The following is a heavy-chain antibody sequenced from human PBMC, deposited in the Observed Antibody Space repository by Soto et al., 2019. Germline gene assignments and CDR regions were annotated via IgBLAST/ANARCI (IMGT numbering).Heavy chain of an antibody. CDR3: ARDPLHYDVLTGYSPNYFDF. V-gene: IGHV3-33*01. D-gene: IGHD3-9*01. Sequence: GGSLRLSCAASGFTFSDYGMHWVRQAPGKGLEWVAVIWYDGSNKYYADSVKGRFTISRDNSKNTLYLQMNSLRAEDTAVYYCARDPLHYDVLTGYSPNYFDFWGQGTLVTVSS. CDR1: GFTFSDYG. J-gene: IGHJ4*02. CDR2: IWYDGSNK.